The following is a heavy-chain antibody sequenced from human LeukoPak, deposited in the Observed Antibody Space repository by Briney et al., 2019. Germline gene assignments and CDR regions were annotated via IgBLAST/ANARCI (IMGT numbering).Heavy chain of an antibody. CDR1: GGSISSSSYY. V-gene: IGHV4-39*07. CDR2: IYYSGST. Sequence: SETLSLTCTVSGGSISSSSYYWGWIRQPPGKGLEWIGSIYYSGSTYYNPSLKSRVTISVDTSKNQFSLKLSSVTAADTAVYYCAREGTTVVTGYYYYYYGMDVWGQGTTVTVSS. J-gene: IGHJ6*02. CDR3: AREGTTVVTGYYYYYYGMDV. D-gene: IGHD4-23*01.